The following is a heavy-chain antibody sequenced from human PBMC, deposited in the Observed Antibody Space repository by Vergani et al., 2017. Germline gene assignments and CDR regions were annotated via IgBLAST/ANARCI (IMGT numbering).Heavy chain of an antibody. CDR1: GFTFSSYG. Sequence: QVQLVESGGGVVQPGGSLRLYCAASGFTFSSYGLHWVRQAPGKGLEWVAFIRYDGSNKYYADTVKGRFTISRDNSKNTLYLQMNSLRAEDTDVYYCAKDLALTMVRGGGMDVWGQGTTVTVSS. CDR2: IRYDGSNK. V-gene: IGHV3-30*02. D-gene: IGHD3-10*01. CDR3: AKDLALTMVRGGGMDV. J-gene: IGHJ6*02.